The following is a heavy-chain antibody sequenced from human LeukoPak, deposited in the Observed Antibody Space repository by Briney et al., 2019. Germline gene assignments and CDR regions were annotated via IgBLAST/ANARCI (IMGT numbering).Heavy chain of an antibody. Sequence: GGSLRLSCAASGFTFSSYWMSWVRQAPGKGLEWVANIKQDGSEKYYVDSVKGRFTISRDNAKNSLYLQMNSLRAEDTAVYYCARVKPKVKWELRGPSDYWGQGTLVTVSS. CDR3: ARVKPKVKWELRGPSDY. CDR2: IKQDGSEK. D-gene: IGHD1-26*01. J-gene: IGHJ4*02. CDR1: GFTFSSYW. V-gene: IGHV3-7*01.